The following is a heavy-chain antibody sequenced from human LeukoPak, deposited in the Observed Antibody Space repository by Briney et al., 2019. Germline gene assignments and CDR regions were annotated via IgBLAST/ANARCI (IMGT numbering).Heavy chain of an antibody. D-gene: IGHD5-24*01. V-gene: IGHV1-2*06. CDR3: ARVGDGLNDAFDI. CDR1: GYTFTGYY. J-gene: IGHJ3*02. Sequence: ASVKVSCKASGYTFTGYYMNWVRQAPGQGLEWLGRINPNTGGTNFAQRFQGRVTMTRDTSITTAYMELSRLRSDDTAVYYCARVGDGLNDAFDIWGQETMVTVSS. CDR2: INPNTGGT.